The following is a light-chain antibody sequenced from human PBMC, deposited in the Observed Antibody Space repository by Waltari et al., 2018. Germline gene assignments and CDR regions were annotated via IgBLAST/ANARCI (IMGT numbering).Light chain of an antibody. Sequence: DIQMTQSPSSLSASVGDRVTITCQASQDISNYLNWYQQKPGKAPKLLIYDASNLETGVASRFSGSGSGTDFTFTISSLQPEDIATYYCQQGLTFGGGTKVEIK. J-gene: IGKJ4*01. CDR3: QQGLT. CDR1: QDISNY. V-gene: IGKV1-33*01. CDR2: DAS.